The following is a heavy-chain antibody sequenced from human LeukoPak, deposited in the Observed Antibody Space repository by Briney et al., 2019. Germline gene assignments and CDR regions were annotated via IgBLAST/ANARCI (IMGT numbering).Heavy chain of an antibody. Sequence: PSETLSLTCTVSGGSISSSSYYWGWIRQPPGKGLEWIGSIYYSGSTYYNPSLKSRVTISVDTSKNQFSLKLSSVTAADTAVYYCARHRPNYYDSSGYCDYWGQGTLVTVSS. CDR1: GGSISSSSYY. D-gene: IGHD3-22*01. J-gene: IGHJ4*02. CDR3: ARHRPNYYDSSGYCDY. CDR2: IYYSGST. V-gene: IGHV4-39*01.